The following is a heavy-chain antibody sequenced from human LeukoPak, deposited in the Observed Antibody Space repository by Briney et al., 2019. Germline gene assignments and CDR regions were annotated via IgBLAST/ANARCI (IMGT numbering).Heavy chain of an antibody. CDR2: INSDGSST. CDR1: GFTFSSYW. Sequence: GGSLRLSCAASGFTFSSYWMHWVRQAPGKGLVWVSRINSDGSSTSYADSVKGRFTISRDNSKNTLYLQMNSVRAEDTAVYYCAKDGPYSNSWYDAFDIWGQGTMVTVSS. D-gene: IGHD6-13*01. J-gene: IGHJ3*02. CDR3: AKDGPYSNSWYDAFDI. V-gene: IGHV3-74*01.